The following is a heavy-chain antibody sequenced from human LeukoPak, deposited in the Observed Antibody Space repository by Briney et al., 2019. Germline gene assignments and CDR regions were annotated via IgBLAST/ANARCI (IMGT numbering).Heavy chain of an antibody. D-gene: IGHD1-26*01. J-gene: IGHJ4*02. CDR2: TSTLGST. CDR3: ARVAQYLVGASSTAFFEY. CDR1: GASINTYY. Sequence: SETLSLTCSVSGASINTYYWTWIRQPAGKGLEWIGHTSTLGSTNYNPSLKSRVSMSVDTSNYHFSLKLTFVTAADTAIYYCARVAQYLVGASSTAFFEYWGQGTLVTVSS. V-gene: IGHV4-4*07.